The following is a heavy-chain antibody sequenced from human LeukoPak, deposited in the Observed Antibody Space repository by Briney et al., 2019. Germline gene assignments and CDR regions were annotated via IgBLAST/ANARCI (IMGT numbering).Heavy chain of an antibody. CDR1: GGSFSGYY. CDR3: ARKSVAVRDAFDI. Sequence: SETLSLTCAVYGGSFSGYYWSWIRQPPGKGLEWIGEINHSGSTNYNPSLKSRVTISVDTSKNQFSLKLSSVTAADTAVYYCARKSVAVRDAFDIWGQGTMVTVSS. D-gene: IGHD6-19*01. V-gene: IGHV4-34*01. CDR2: INHSGST. J-gene: IGHJ3*02.